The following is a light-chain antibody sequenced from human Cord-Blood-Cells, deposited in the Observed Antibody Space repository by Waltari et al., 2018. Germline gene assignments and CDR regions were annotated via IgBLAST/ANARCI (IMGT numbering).Light chain of an antibody. J-gene: IGLJ3*02. CDR2: DVS. V-gene: IGLV2-14*03. CDR1: SKYVCGYKY. CDR3: SSYTSSSTLV. Sequence: QSALTQPASVSGSPGQSITISCTGTSKYVCGYKYFPWYQQHPGKAPKLMIYDVSNRPSGVSNRFSGSKSGNTASLTISGLQAEDEADYYCSSYTSSSTLVFGGGTKLTVL.